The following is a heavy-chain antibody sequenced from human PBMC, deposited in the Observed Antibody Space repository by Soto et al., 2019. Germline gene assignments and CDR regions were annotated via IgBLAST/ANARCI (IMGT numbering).Heavy chain of an antibody. D-gene: IGHD6-13*01. CDR1: SVSIDNVYW. CDR2: TSHDGVT. J-gene: IGHJ4*02. CDR3: ASLGSSSWATIDY. Sequence: PSETLSLTCAVSSVSIDNVYWWSWVRPSPGKGLEWIGETSHDGVTNYNPSLEGRVTISVDKSKNQFSLNLSSVTAADTAVYYCASLGSSSWATIDYWGQGTLVTVSS. V-gene: IGHV4-4*02.